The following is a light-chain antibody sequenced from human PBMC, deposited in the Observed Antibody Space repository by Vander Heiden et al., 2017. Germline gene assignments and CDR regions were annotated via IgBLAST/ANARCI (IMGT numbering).Light chain of an antibody. CDR2: DTS. CDR1: QSISRD. Sequence: TNSPDTLSVSPGETATLSCRASQSISRDLAWYQQNPGPPPKLLIYDTSDRAAGLPARFSGSGSGTEFTLNISSLQSEDFAVYSCQQYNYWPQSFGGGTKVEIK. V-gene: IGKV3-15*01. J-gene: IGKJ4*01. CDR3: QQYNYWPQS.